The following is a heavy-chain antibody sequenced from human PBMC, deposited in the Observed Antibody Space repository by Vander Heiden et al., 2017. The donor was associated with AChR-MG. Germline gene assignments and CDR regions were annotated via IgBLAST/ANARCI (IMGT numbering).Heavy chain of an antibody. CDR3: ARGYFLGHYDTLIDY. CDR1: GFTFSNYG. J-gene: IGHJ4*02. D-gene: IGHD3-3*01. Sequence: QVQLVESGGGVVQPGRSLRLSCAASGFTFSNYGMHWVRQAPGKGLEWVALIWYDGTNKYYADSVKGRFTISRDNSKNTLYLQMDSLRAEDTAVYYCARGYFLGHYDTLIDYWGQGTLVTVSS. V-gene: IGHV3-33*01. CDR2: IWYDGTNK.